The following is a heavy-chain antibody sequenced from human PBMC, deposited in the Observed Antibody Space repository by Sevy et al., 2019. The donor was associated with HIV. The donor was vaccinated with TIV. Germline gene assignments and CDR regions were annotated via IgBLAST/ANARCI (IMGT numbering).Heavy chain of an antibody. CDR3: ARVFTIFGVVSGIDY. J-gene: IGHJ4*01. D-gene: IGHD3-3*01. Sequence: GGSLRLSCAASGFNFRTYSMNWVRQAPGKGLEWLSSIGDDSRYIYYSDSVKGRFTISRAKAKNFLYLQMNNLGVEDTAIYDCARVFTIFGVVSGIDYWGQGNLVTVSS. CDR1: GFNFRTYS. CDR2: IGDDSRYI. V-gene: IGHV3-21*04.